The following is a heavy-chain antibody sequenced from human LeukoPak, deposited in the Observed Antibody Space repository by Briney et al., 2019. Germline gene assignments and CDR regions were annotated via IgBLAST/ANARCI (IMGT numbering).Heavy chain of an antibody. Sequence: SVKVSCKASGGTFSSYAISWVRQAPGQGLEWKGGIIPIFGTANYAQKFQGRVTITADKSTSTAYMELSSLRSEDTAVYYCARTILYRNWFDPWGQGTLVTVSS. CDR3: ARTILYRNWFDP. CDR2: IIPIFGTA. CDR1: GGTFSSYA. D-gene: IGHD2-8*01. J-gene: IGHJ5*02. V-gene: IGHV1-69*06.